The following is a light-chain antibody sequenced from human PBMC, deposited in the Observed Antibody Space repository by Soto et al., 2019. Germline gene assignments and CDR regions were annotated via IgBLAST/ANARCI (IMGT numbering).Light chain of an antibody. CDR3: AAWDDSLSGYV. V-gene: IGLV1-47*01. J-gene: IGLJ1*01. CDR1: SSNIGSNY. Sequence: QSVVTQPPSASGTPGQTVTISCSGSSSNIGSNYVYWYQQLPGTAPKLLISRNNQRPSGVPGRFSGSKSGTSASLAISGLRSEDETDYYCAAWDDSLSGYVFGTGTKVTVL. CDR2: RNN.